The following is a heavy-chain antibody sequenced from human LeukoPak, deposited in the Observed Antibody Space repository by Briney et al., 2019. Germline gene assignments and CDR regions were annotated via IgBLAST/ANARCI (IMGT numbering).Heavy chain of an antibody. J-gene: IGHJ6*02. CDR3: ARHGGQDIVVVPAAIARPYHYGMDV. V-gene: IGHV4-34*01. D-gene: IGHD2-2*01. CDR2: INHSGST. Sequence: SETLSLTCAVYGGSFSGYYWSWIRQPPGKGLEWIGEINHSGSTNYNPSLKSRVTISVDTSKNQFSLKLSSVTAADTAVYYCARHGGQDIVVVPAAIARPYHYGMDVWGQGTTVTVSS. CDR1: GGSFSGYY.